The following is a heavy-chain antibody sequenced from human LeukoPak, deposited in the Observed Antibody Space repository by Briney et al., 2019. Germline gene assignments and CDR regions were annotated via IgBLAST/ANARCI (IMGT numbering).Heavy chain of an antibody. CDR3: AREERRGYSYGI. Sequence: SVKLSCTASGVTFSSYAISWVRQAPGQGLEWMGGIIPIFGTANYAQKFQGRVTITADDSTSTAYMELSSLRSEDTAEYYCAREERRGYSYGIWGQGTLVTVSS. D-gene: IGHD5-18*01. CDR1: GVTFSSYA. CDR2: IIPIFGTA. J-gene: IGHJ4*02. V-gene: IGHV1-69*13.